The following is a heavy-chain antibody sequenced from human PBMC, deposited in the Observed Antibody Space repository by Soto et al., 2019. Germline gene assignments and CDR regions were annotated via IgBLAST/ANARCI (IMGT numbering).Heavy chain of an antibody. CDR3: AKSVVLMVYSIGGGYFDS. J-gene: IGHJ4*02. V-gene: IGHV3-30*18. CDR2: ISYDGRHE. D-gene: IGHD2-8*01. Sequence: QVQLVESGGGVVQPGRSLRLSCAASGFTFSSYGMHWVRQAPGEGLEWVAVISYDGRHEYYADSVKGRFSISRDNSKNTVHLRMNSLRPEDTAVYYCAKSVVLMVYSIGGGYFDSWGQGTLVSVSS. CDR1: GFTFSSYG.